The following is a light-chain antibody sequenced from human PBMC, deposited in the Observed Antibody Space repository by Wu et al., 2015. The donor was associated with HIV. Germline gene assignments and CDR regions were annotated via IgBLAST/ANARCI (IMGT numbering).Light chain of an antibody. V-gene: IGKV3-15*01. CDR2: GAS. CDR1: QNINSN. CDR3: QQYSNWPPWT. J-gene: IGKJ1*01. Sequence: IVMTQSPVTLSLSPGERATLSCRASQNINSNLAWYQQKPGQAPRLLIYGASTRATGIPARFSGSESGTEFTLTISSLQSEDFAVYYCQQYSNWPPWTFGQGTRVEIK.